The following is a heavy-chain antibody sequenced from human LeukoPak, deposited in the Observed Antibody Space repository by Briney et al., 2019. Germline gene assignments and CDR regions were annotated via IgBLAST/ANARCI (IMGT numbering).Heavy chain of an antibody. Sequence: GASVKVSCKASGGTFSSYAISWVRQAPGQGLEWMGGIIPIFGTANYAQKFQGRVTITADESTSTAYMELSSLRSEDTAVYYCAKALYYYYYYGMDVWGQGTTVTVSS. CDR1: GGTFSSYA. J-gene: IGHJ6*02. CDR3: AKALYYYYYYGMDV. V-gene: IGHV1-69*13. CDR2: IIPIFGTA.